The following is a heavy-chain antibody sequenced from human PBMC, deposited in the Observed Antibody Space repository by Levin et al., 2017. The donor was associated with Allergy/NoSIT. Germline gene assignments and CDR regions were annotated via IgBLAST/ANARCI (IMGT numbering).Heavy chain of an antibody. D-gene: IGHD6-19*01. CDR2: IFSNGST. J-gene: IGHJ6*02. Sequence: SCSVSGGSISSYYWSWIRQPPGRRLEWIGYIFSNGSTNYNPPLKSRVTISRDTSKNQFSLNLSTVIAADTAVYYCAGHSSRGWFDLPSYNYDMDVWGQGTTVTVSS. CDR3: AGHSSRGWFDLPSYNYDMDV. V-gene: IGHV4-59*08. CDR1: GGSISSYY.